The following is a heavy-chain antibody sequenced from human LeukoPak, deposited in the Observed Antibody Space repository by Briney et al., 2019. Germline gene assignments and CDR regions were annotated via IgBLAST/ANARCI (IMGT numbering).Heavy chain of an antibody. CDR1: GYSFTNYW. J-gene: IGHJ4*02. CDR3: ARPRRGQQLSYFDY. D-gene: IGHD6-13*01. CDR2: IYPGVSSS. Sequence: GESLKISCKGSGYSFTNYWIGWVRQLPGIGLEWMGIIYPGVSSSTYSPSFQGQVTISADKSISTAYLQWSSLKASDTAMYYCARPRRGQQLSYFDYWGQGTLVTVSS. V-gene: IGHV5-51*01.